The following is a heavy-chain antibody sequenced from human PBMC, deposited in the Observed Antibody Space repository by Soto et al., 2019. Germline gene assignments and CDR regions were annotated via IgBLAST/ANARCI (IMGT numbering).Heavy chain of an antibody. CDR1: GWSFSGYY. J-gene: IGHJ5*02. V-gene: IGHV4-34*01. CDR3: ARGGRASSPHYDILTGYYIWFDP. CDR2: INHSGST. D-gene: IGHD3-9*01. Sequence: SETQSLTCAFYGWSFSGYYWSWIRQPPGKGLEWIGEINHSGSTNYNPSLKSRVTISVDTSKNQFSLKLSSVTAADTAVYYCARGGRASSPHYDILTGYYIWFDPWGQGTLVTVSS.